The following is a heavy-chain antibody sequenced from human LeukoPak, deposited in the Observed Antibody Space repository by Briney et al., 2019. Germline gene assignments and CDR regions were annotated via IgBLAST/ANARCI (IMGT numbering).Heavy chain of an antibody. CDR1: GFTFSSYEM. CDR2: IYHSGST. V-gene: IGHV4-4*02. CDR3: ARDSLTTVTTYDAFDI. J-gene: IGHJ3*02. D-gene: IGHD4-17*01. Sequence: GSLRLSCAASGFTFSSYEMNWVRQPPGKGLEWIGEIYHSGSTNYNPSLKSRVTISVDKSKNQFSLKLSSVTAADTAVYYCARDSLTTVTTYDAFDIWGQGTMVTVSS.